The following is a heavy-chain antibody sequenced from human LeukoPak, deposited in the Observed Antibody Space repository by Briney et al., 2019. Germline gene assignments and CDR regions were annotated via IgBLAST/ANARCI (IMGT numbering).Heavy chain of an antibody. CDR3: AIGVSSFQH. D-gene: IGHD3-10*01. J-gene: IGHJ1*01. CDR1: GGSISSSSYY. CDR2: IYYTGNT. Sequence: SETLSLTCTVSGGSISSSSYYWGWIRQSPGKGLEWIGSIYYTGNTYYNPSLKSRVTMSVDTSKNEFSLKLRSVTAADTAVYYCAIGVSSFQHWGQGTLVTVSS. V-gene: IGHV4-39*01.